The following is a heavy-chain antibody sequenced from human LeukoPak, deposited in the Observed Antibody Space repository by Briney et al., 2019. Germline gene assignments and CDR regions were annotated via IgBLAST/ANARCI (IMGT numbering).Heavy chain of an antibody. CDR2: IRSSSNYI. D-gene: IGHD3-16*01. V-gene: IGHV3-21*01. Sequence: GGSLRLSCAASGFTVSSSYMNWVRQAPAKGLEWVSSIRSSSNYIYYADSVKGRFTISRDNAKNSLYLQMNSLRTEETDVLCCARVVGVLAPDAFDIGGQGTRGTVSS. CDR1: GFTVSSSY. J-gene: IGHJ3*02. CDR3: ARVVGVLAPDAFDI.